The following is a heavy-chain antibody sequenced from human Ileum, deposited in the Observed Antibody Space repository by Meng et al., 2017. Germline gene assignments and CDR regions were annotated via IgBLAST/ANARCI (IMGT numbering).Heavy chain of an antibody. D-gene: IGHD4-17*01. J-gene: IGHJ4*02. CDR3: ARRWDGDYNF. CDR1: GFTFTSYA. V-gene: IGHV3-23*01. Sequence: GESLKISCAASGFTFTSYALAWVRQAPGAGLEWVSEIRNSGGSTYYGASVKGRFTISRDNSKNTLYLQMTSQRADDTAVYYCARRWDGDYNFWGQGTLVTVSS. CDR2: IRNSGGST.